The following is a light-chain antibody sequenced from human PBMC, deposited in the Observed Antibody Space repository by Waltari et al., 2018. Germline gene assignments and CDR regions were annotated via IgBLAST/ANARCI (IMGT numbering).Light chain of an antibody. J-gene: IGLJ3*02. CDR3: SSYAGSVV. CDR1: SSDIGSYNV. Sequence: QSALTQPASVSGSPGQSITISCTGSSSDIGSYNVVSWYQHHPGKAPKLLIYGVNNRPSGVSNRFSGSKSGNTASLTIPGLQAEDEADYYCSSYAGSVVFGGGTKLTVL. CDR2: GVN. V-gene: IGLV2-23*02.